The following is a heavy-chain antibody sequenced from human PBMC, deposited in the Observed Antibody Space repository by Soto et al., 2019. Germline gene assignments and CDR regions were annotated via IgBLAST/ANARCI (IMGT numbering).Heavy chain of an antibody. J-gene: IGHJ4*02. D-gene: IGHD3-3*01. V-gene: IGHV3-23*01. CDR1: GFIFSSYD. CDR2: INGGGGST. CDR3: AFSLFGVFYASFDH. Sequence: GGSLRLSCAASGFIFSSYDMIWVRQAPGKGLEWVSGINGGGGSTYYADSVKGRFTISRDNSKSTLYLQMNSLRAEDTAVYYCAFSLFGVFYASFDHWAQGPLATFSA.